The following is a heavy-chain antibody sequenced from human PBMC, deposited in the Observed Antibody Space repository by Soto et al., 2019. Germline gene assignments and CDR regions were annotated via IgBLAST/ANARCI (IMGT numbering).Heavy chain of an antibody. D-gene: IGHD4-17*01. J-gene: IGHJ3*02. V-gene: IGHV3-23*01. CDR1: RFTFSSYA. Sequence: PGGSLRLSCAASRFTFSSYAMTWARQAPGKGLEWVSSITGSGGSTKYADSVKGRFTISRDNSKNTLYLQMDSLRADDTAVYYCATDPNGDYIGAFDNWGQGTMVTVSS. CDR2: ITGSGGST. CDR3: ATDPNGDYIGAFDN.